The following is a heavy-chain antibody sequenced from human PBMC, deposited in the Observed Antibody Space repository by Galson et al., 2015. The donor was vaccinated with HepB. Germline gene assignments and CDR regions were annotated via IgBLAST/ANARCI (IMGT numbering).Heavy chain of an antibody. V-gene: IGHV3-48*01. CDR2: ISSISRNTT. CDR1: GFSFSLYS. D-gene: IGHD3-10*01. J-gene: IGHJ3*01. Sequence: SLRLSCAASGFSFSLYSMNWIRQAPGKGLEWVSYISSISRNTTHYADSVKGRFRTSRDNAKDSLYLELNSLRAEDTAMYYCARRGMDAFDFWGPGTMVSVSS. CDR3: ARRGMDAFDF.